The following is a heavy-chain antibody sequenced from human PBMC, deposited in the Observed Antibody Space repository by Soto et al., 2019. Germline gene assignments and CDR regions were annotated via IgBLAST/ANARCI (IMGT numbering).Heavy chain of an antibody. D-gene: IGHD2-2*01. Sequence: EVQLLESGGGLVQPGGSLRLSCAASGFTFSSYAMSWVRQAPGKGLEWVSAISGSGGSTYYADSVKGRFTISRDNSKNTLYLQMTSLRAEDTAVYYCAKDAIVVVPAAITTGYYYYMDVWGKGTTVTVSS. CDR1: GFTFSSYA. CDR2: ISGSGGST. CDR3: AKDAIVVVPAAITTGYYYYMDV. J-gene: IGHJ6*03. V-gene: IGHV3-23*01.